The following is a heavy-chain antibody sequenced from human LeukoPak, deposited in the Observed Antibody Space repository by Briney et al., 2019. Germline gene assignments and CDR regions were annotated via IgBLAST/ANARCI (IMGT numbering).Heavy chain of an antibody. CDR2: IYSGDSHT. V-gene: IGHV5-51*01. Sequence: GESLKISCKGSGYSFTYWIGWVRQMPGKGLEWMGIIYSGDSHTKYSPSFQGRVTISADKSISTAYLQWSSLEASDTAMYYCARRGLKTYYYDSSGYPDAFDIWGQGTMVTVSS. J-gene: IGHJ3*02. CDR1: GYSFTYW. CDR3: ARRGLKTYYYDSSGYPDAFDI. D-gene: IGHD3-22*01.